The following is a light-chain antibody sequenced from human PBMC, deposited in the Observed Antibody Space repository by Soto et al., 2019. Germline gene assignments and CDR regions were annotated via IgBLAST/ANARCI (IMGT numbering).Light chain of an antibody. CDR3: QQNNTYPLT. CDR1: QSIGTW. CDR2: KAS. Sequence: DIQMTQSPSTLSASVGDRVTITCRASQSIGTWLAWYQQKPGKAPKLLIYKASNLEGGVPSRFSGSGSGTEFTITIDSLQPDDFATYYCQQNNTYPLTFGGGTTVDIK. V-gene: IGKV1-5*03. J-gene: IGKJ4*01.